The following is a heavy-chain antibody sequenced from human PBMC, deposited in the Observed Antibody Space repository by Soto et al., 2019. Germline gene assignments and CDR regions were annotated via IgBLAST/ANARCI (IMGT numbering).Heavy chain of an antibody. CDR1: GGTFSNYA. CDR3: ARPVEMATISRSYLFY. J-gene: IGHJ4*02. CDR2: IIPLFGTA. V-gene: IGHV1-69*13. Sequence: SVKVSCKASGGTFSNYAINWVRQAPGQGLEWMGGIIPLFGTANYAQKFQGRVTITADESTSTAYLDLSSLRPEDTAVYYCARPVEMATISRSYLFYWGQGTLVTVSS. D-gene: IGHD5-12*01.